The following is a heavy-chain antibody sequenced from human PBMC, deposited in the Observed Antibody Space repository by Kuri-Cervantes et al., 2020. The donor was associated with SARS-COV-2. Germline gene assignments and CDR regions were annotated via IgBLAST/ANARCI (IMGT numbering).Heavy chain of an antibody. Sequence: SETLSLTCIVSGGSVSSGSHYWSWIRQPPGKGLEWIGYIYYSGSTKYNPSLKSRVTMSVDTSKNQFSLKLNSVTPADTAVYYCARTLDYYGSGTYCFDYWGQGTLVTVS. CDR3: ARTLDYYGSGTYCFDY. CDR2: IYYSGST. J-gene: IGHJ4*02. CDR1: GGSVSSGSHY. V-gene: IGHV4-61*01. D-gene: IGHD3-10*01.